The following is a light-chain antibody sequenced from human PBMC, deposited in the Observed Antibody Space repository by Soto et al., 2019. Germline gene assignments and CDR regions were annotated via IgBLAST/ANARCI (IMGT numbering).Light chain of an antibody. Sequence: AIQLTQSPSSLSACVGDSVSITCRASQGISSALAWYQQKPGRAPKLLIYDASSLEGGVPSRFSGSGSGTEFTLTISSLQPDDFATYYCQQYNSYSPAFGPGTKVDIK. CDR2: DAS. J-gene: IGKJ3*01. V-gene: IGKV1-13*02. CDR1: QGISSA. CDR3: QQYNSYSPA.